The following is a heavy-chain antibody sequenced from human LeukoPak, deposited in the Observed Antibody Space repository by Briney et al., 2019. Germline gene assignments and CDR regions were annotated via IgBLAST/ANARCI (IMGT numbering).Heavy chain of an antibody. V-gene: IGHV3-23*01. CDR2: ISGSGGST. Sequence: PGGSLRLSSAASGFTFSSYAMSWVRQAPGKGLEWVSAISGSGGSTYYADSVKGRFTISRDNSKNTLYLQMNSLRAEDTDVYYCANSASTLGYGDYPRGWGQGTLVTVSS. J-gene: IGHJ4*02. CDR3: ANSASTLGYGDYPRG. D-gene: IGHD4-17*01. CDR1: GFTFSSYA.